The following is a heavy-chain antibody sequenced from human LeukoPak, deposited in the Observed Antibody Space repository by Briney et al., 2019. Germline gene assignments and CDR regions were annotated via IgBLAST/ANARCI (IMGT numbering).Heavy chain of an antibody. CDR1: GYTFTSYD. D-gene: IGHD1-26*01. Sequence: ASVKVSCKASGYTFTSYDINWVRQATGQGLEWMGWMNPNSGNTGYAQKFQGRVTITRNTSISTAYMELSSLRSEDTAVYYCARAPSGSIFYYYYYMDVWGKGTTVTVSS. V-gene: IGHV1-8*03. J-gene: IGHJ6*03. CDR3: ARAPSGSIFYYYYYMDV. CDR2: MNPNSGNT.